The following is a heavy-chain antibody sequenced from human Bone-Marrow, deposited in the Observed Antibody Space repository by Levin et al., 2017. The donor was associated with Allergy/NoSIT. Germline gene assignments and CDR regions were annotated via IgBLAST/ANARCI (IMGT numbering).Heavy chain of an antibody. Sequence: PGGSLRLSCAASGFTFSSYAMSWVRQAPGKGLEWVSAISGSGGSTYYADSVKGRFTISRDNSKNTLYLQMNSLRAEDTAVYYCAKDLPHAPYCGGDCYPYYCDYWGQGTLVTVSS. J-gene: IGHJ4*02. CDR1: GFTFSSYA. D-gene: IGHD2-21*02. CDR2: ISGSGGST. CDR3: AKDLPHAPYCGGDCYPYYCDY. V-gene: IGHV3-23*01.